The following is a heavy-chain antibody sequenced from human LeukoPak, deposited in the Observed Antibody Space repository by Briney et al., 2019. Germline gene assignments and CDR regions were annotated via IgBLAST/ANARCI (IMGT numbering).Heavy chain of an antibody. CDR3: ASFSKGYFDY. CDR1: GFTFSSYG. Sequence: GGPLRLSCAASGFTFSSYGMHWVRQAPGKGLEWVAVIWYDGSNKYYADSVKGRFAISRGNSKNTLYLQMNSLRAEDTAVYYCASFSKGYFDYWGQGTLVTVSS. J-gene: IGHJ4*02. CDR2: IWYDGSNK. V-gene: IGHV3-33*01.